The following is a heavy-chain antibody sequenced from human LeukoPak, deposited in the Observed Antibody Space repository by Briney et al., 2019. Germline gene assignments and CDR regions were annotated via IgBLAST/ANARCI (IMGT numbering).Heavy chain of an antibody. CDR3: ARRPRLRLYYFDY. V-gene: IGHV4-39*07. CDR1: GASISSSIYY. Sequence: SETLSLTCTVSGASISSSIYYWGWIRQPPGKGLEYIGNIYYSGSTYQNPSLKSRVTISIDTSKNQFSLKLSSVTAADTAVYYCARRPRLRLYYFDYWGQGTLVTVSS. J-gene: IGHJ4*02. CDR2: IYYSGST. D-gene: IGHD4-17*01.